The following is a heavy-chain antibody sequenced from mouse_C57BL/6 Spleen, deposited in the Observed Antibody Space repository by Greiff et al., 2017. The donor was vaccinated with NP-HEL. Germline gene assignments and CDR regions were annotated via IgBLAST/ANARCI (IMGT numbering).Heavy chain of an antibody. CDR1: GFNIKNTY. D-gene: IGHD2-3*01. CDR3: ATAIDGYWSWFAY. CDR2: IDPANGNT. J-gene: IGHJ3*01. V-gene: IGHV14-3*01. Sequence: VQLKPSVAELVRPGASVKLSCTASGFNIKNTYMHWVKQRPEQGLEWIGRIDPANGNTKYAPKFQGKATITADTSSNTAYLQLSSLTSEDTAIYYCATAIDGYWSWFAYWGQGTLVTVSA.